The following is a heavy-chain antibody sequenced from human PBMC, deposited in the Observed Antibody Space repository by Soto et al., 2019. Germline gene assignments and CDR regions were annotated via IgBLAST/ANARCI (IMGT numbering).Heavy chain of an antibody. V-gene: IGHV1-2*02. CDR1: GYTLSDYY. D-gene: IGHD1-1*01. CDR3: AREPATAKPEGVDF. J-gene: IGHJ4*02. CDR2: INPNSGGT. Sequence: VASVKVSCKASGYTLSDYYIHWVRQAPGQGLEWMGWINPNSGGTKYAPKFQGGVTMTRDTSITTAYMELSRLRSGDTAVYYCAREPATAKPEGVDFWGQGTLVTVSS.